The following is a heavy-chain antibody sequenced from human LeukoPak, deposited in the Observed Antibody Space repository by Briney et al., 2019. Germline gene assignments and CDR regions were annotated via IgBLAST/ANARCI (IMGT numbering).Heavy chain of an antibody. D-gene: IGHD6-19*01. CDR1: GGSISSSSYY. Sequence: SETLSLTCTVSGGSISSSSYYWGWIRQPPGKGLEWIGSIYYSGSTYYNPSLKSRVTISVDTSKNQFSLKLSSVTAADTAVYYCARHGQWLVTGYEAFDIWGRGTMVTVSS. J-gene: IGHJ3*02. CDR2: IYYSGST. V-gene: IGHV4-39*01. CDR3: ARHGQWLVTGYEAFDI.